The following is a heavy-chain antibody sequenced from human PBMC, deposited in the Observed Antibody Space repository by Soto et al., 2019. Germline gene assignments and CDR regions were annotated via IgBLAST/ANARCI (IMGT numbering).Heavy chain of an antibody. CDR1: GGSFSIYA. V-gene: IGHV1-69*13. Sequence: ALVKVSCKASGGSFSIYASSWVRQKPRQGLEWMGGIIPIFGTANYAQKFQGRVTITADESTSTAYMELSSLRSEDTAVYYCARGLSFYDFWSGYYRSYYGMDVWGQGTTVTVSS. CDR2: IIPIFGTA. CDR3: ARGLSFYDFWSGYYRSYYGMDV. J-gene: IGHJ6*02. D-gene: IGHD3-3*01.